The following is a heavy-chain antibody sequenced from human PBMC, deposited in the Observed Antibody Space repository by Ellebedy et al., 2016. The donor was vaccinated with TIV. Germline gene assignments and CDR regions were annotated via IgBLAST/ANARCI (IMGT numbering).Heavy chain of an antibody. V-gene: IGHV4-39*01. CDR1: GGSINIKNYY. CDR3: ARHGQFDY. J-gene: IGHJ4*02. CDR2: ISNTGTT. Sequence: SETLSLTXSVSGGSINIKNYYWGWLRQPPGKGLEWIGAISNTGTTHYNESLKSRVTLSVDTSKNQFSLKLTSVTATDTAVYYCARHGQFDYWGQGTLVIVSS.